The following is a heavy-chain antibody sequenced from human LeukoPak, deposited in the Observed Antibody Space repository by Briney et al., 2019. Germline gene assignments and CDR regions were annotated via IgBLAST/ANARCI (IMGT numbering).Heavy chain of an antibody. V-gene: IGHV3-30*02. D-gene: IGHD6-13*01. Sequence: GGSLRLSCAASGFTFSSYGMHWVRQAPGKGLEWVAFIRYDGSNKYYADSVKGRFTISRDNSKNTLYLQMNSLRAEDTAVYYCAKALAAAGPGDYFDTGAREPWSPSPQ. CDR3: AKALAAAGPGDYFDT. J-gene: IGHJ4*02. CDR2: IRYDGSNK. CDR1: GFTFSSYG.